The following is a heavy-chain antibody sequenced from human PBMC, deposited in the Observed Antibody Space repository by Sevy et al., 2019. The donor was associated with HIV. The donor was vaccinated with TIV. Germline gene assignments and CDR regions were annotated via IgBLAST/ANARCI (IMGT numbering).Heavy chain of an antibody. D-gene: IGHD6-19*01. CDR1: GFTFRSYW. Sequence: GGSLRLSCAASGFTFRSYWMSWVRQAPGKGLEWVSVIYGNNSTYYADFVKGRFTISRDNSKNTLYLQMNSLRVEDTAIYYCARGEQWLSFNYWGQGTLVTVSS. CDR2: IYGNNST. V-gene: IGHV3-53*01. CDR3: ARGEQWLSFNY. J-gene: IGHJ4*02.